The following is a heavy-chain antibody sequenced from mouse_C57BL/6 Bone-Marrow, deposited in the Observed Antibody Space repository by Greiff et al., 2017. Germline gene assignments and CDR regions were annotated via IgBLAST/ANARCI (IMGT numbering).Heavy chain of an antibody. Sequence: VQLQQSGAELVRPGASVKVSCKASGYAFTNYLIKWVKQRPGQGLEWIGVINPSSGGTNYNEKFKGKATLTADTSSNTAYMQLSSLTSEDSAVFDCARSETRGCCFAYWGQGTLLTVSA. J-gene: IGHJ3*01. CDR1: GYAFTNYL. D-gene: IGHD3-3*01. CDR3: ARSETRGCCFAY. V-gene: IGHV1-54*02. CDR2: INPSSGGT.